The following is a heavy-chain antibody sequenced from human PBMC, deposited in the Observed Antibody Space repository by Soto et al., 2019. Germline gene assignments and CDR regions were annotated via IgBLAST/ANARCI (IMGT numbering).Heavy chain of an antibody. V-gene: IGHV1-58*01. D-gene: IGHD2-15*01. CDR2: IVVGSGNT. CDR1: GFTFTSSA. CDR3: AAVPPPGIYYYYYYGMEV. Sequence: GASVKVSCKASGFTFTSSAVQWVRQARGQRLEWIGWIVVGSGNTNYAQKFQERVTITRDMSTSTAYMELSSLRSEDTAVYYCAAVPPPGIYYYYYYGMEVWGQGTTVTVSS. J-gene: IGHJ6*02.